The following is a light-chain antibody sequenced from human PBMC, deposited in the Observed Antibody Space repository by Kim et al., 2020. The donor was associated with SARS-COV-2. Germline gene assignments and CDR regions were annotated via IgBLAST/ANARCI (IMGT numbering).Light chain of an antibody. Sequence: ASVGHRITVTCRESQCISNYLAWYQQRPGKVPKLLIYAASTLQSGAPSRFSGSGSGTDFTLTISSLQPEDVATYYCQKYNSAPLTFGGGTKVDIK. CDR1: QCISNY. CDR2: AAS. CDR3: QKYNSAPLT. V-gene: IGKV1-27*01. J-gene: IGKJ4*01.